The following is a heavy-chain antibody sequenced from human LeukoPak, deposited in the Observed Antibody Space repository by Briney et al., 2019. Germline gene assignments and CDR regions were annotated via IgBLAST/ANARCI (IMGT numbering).Heavy chain of an antibody. J-gene: IGHJ5*02. CDR2: ISSSSSYI. V-gene: IGHV3-21*01. D-gene: IGHD1-26*01. CDR1: GFTFSSYS. Sequence: GGSLRLSCAASGFTFSSYSMNWVRQAPGKGLEWVSSISSSSSYIYYADSVKGRFTISRDNAKNSLYLQMKSLRVKDTAVYYCARDAGGRTQREGWFDPWGQGTLVTVSS. CDR3: ARDAGGRTQREGWFDP.